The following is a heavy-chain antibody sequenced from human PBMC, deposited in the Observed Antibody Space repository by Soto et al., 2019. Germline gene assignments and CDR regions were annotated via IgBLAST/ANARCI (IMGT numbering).Heavy chain of an antibody. CDR3: ARDGGYGTPFDY. Sequence: EVQLVQSGGRLVQPGGSLRLSCAASGFAFSSYWLHWVRQAPGKGLMIVSRITGDGTNTAYATSVKGRFTISRDNAKNIVYLQMDSLKAEHTAVYYCARDGGYGTPFDYWGQGALVTVSS. V-gene: IGHV3-74*01. D-gene: IGHD5-12*01. J-gene: IGHJ4*02. CDR1: GFAFSSYW. CDR2: ITGDGTNT.